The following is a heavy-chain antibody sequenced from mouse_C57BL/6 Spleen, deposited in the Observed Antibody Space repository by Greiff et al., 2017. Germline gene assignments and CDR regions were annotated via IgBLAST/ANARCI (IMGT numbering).Heavy chain of an antibody. D-gene: IGHD1-1*01. J-gene: IGHJ3*01. CDR2: IDPSDSET. CDR1: GYTFTSYW. V-gene: IGHV1-52*01. Sequence: QVQLQQPGAELVRPGSSVKLSCKASGYTFTSYWMHWVKQRPIQGLEWIGNIDPSDSETHYTHKFKDKATLTVDKSSSTAYMQLSSLTSEDSAVYYCARYDYGSSGAWFAYWGQGTLVTVSA. CDR3: ARYDYGSSGAWFAY.